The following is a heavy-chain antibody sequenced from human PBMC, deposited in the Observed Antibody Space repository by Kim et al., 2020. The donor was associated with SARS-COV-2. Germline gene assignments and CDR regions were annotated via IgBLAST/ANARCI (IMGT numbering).Heavy chain of an antibody. V-gene: IGHV4-34*01. CDR2: INHSGST. Sequence: SETLSLTCAVYGGFFSGYYWSWIRQPPGKGLEWIGEINHSGSTNYNPSLKSRVTISVDTSKNQFSLKLSSVTAADTAVYYCARGLGSSHYWGQGTLVTVSS. J-gene: IGHJ4*02. D-gene: IGHD7-27*01. CDR1: GGFFSGYY. CDR3: ARGLGSSHY.